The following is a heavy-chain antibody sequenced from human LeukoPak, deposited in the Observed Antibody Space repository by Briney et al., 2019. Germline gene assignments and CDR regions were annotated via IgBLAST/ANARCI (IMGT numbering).Heavy chain of an antibody. Sequence: PGGSLRLSSAASGFTFDDYAMHWVRQAPGKGLEWVSGISWNSGSIGYADSVKGRFTISRDNAKNSLYLQMNSLRAEDTAVYYCARVREDYDILTGFDAFDIWGQGTMVTVSS. CDR2: ISWNSGSI. D-gene: IGHD3-9*01. J-gene: IGHJ3*02. CDR3: ARVREDYDILTGFDAFDI. V-gene: IGHV3-9*01. CDR1: GFTFDDYA.